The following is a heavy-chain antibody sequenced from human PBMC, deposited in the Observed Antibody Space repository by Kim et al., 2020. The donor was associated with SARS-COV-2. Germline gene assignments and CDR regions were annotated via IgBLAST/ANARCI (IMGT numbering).Heavy chain of an antibody. D-gene: IGHD3-10*01. CDR2: IYNSETT. Sequence: SETLSLTCTVSGGSISSFYWSWIRQPAGKGLEYIGRIYNSETTSYNPSLKSRVTMSVDTSQSQFSLNLRSVTAADTAVYYCARSPMVRGEMYYFDYWGQGTLVTVSS. CDR3: ARSPMVRGEMYYFDY. CDR1: GGSISSFY. J-gene: IGHJ4*02. V-gene: IGHV4-4*07.